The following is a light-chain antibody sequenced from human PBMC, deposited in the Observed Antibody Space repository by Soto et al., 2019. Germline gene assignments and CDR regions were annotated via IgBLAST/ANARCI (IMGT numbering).Light chain of an antibody. CDR2: RNN. V-gene: IGLV1-47*01. J-gene: IGLJ2*01. CDR1: SSNIGSNY. CDR3: APGEDSLRV. Sequence: QSVLTQPPSASGTPGQRVTISCSGSSSNIGSNYVYWYQQLPGTAPKLLIYRNNQRPSGVPDRFSGSKSGTSASLAISGLRSGDGDSYSWAPGEDSLRVFGGGTPLP.